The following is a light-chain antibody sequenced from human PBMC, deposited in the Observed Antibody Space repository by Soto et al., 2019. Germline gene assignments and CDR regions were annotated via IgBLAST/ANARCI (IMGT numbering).Light chain of an antibody. CDR1: SSDVGAYDY. J-gene: IGLJ1*01. CDR3: SSYAGSNNFEV. CDR2: EVT. Sequence: QSVLTQPPSASGSPGQSVTISCTGTSSDVGAYDYVSWYQQHPGKAPKVIIYEVTKRPSGVPDRFSGSKSGNTASLTVSGLQAEDEADYYCSSYAGSNNFEVFGTGTKVTVL. V-gene: IGLV2-8*01.